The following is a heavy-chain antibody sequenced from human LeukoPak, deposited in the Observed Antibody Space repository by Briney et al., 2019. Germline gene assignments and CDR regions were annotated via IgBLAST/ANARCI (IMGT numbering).Heavy chain of an antibody. Sequence: SETLSLTCTVSGGSISSSSYYWGWIRQPAGKGLEWLGQIYATTGNTNYNPSLNRRITMSIDTSRNQISLTLSSVTAADTAIYYCATTLWIGEGFQHWGQGTLLTVSS. CDR1: GGSISSSSYY. D-gene: IGHD3-10*01. CDR2: IYATTGNT. CDR3: ATTLWIGEGFQH. J-gene: IGHJ1*01. V-gene: IGHV4-61*09.